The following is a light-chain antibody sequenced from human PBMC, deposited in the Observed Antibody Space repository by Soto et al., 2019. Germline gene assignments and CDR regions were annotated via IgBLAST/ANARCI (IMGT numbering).Light chain of an antibody. CDR1: SSDVGGYNY. V-gene: IGLV2-14*01. CDR3: SSYTSSSTYV. J-gene: IGLJ1*01. CDR2: EVS. Sequence: QSVLTQPASVSGSPGQSITNSCAGTSSDVGGYNYVSWYQHHPGKTPKLMIYEVSDRPSGVSSRFSGSKSGNTASLTISGLQAEDEADYYCSSYTSSSTYVFGTGTKVTVL.